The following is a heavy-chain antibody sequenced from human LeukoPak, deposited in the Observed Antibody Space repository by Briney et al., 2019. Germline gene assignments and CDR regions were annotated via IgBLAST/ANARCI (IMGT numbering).Heavy chain of an antibody. CDR3: AHGLGYCSSTSCYVY. Sequence: GGSLRLSCAASGFTFSNTGMHWARQAPGKGLEWVAVISHDGSNKYYVDSVKGRFTISRDNAKNSLYLQMNSLRAEDTAVYYCAHGLGYCSSTSCYVYWGQGTLVTVSS. CDR1: GFTFSNTG. V-gene: IGHV3-30*03. CDR2: ISHDGSNK. J-gene: IGHJ4*02. D-gene: IGHD2-2*01.